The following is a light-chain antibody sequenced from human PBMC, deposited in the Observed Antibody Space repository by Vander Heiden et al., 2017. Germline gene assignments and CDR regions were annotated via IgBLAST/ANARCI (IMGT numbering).Light chain of an antibody. Sequence: DIQMTQSPSSLSASVGDRVTITCRASQSISSYLNWYQQKPGKAPKLLIYAASSFQSPVPSRFSGTGSGTDFTLTIMRLQPEDFATYYCHGSSSTVLTFGGGTKVEIK. CDR3: HGSSSTVLT. CDR2: AAS. J-gene: IGKJ4*01. V-gene: IGKV1-39*01. CDR1: QSISSY.